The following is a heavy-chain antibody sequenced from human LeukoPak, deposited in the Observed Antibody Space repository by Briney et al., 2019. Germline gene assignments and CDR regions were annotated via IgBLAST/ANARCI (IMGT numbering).Heavy chain of an antibody. J-gene: IGHJ5*02. D-gene: IGHD2/OR15-2a*01. CDR2: IYYSGIT. CDR3: ARHASNSWRFDL. CDR1: GGPISGSSGYF. V-gene: IGHV4-39*01. Sequence: SETLSLTCTVSGGPISGSSGYFWGWVRQTPAKGLAWIGSIYYSGITYYNPSLKSRFNVSSDMSKNQFSLKLSSVTAADTAVYYCARHASNSWRFDLWGRGPLDSVS.